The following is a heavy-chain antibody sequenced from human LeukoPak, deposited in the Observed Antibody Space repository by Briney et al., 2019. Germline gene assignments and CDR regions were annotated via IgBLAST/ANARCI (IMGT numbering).Heavy chain of an antibody. V-gene: IGHV4-31*03. CDR3: ARAGGVWLEFDY. J-gene: IGHJ4*02. CDR2: IFYSGST. D-gene: IGHD2-8*02. CDR1: GVSISSGGYY. Sequence: SETLSLTCTVSGVSISSGGYYWSWIRQHPGKGLEWIGYIFYSGSTYYNPSLKSRVTISVDTSKNQFSLKLSSVTAEDTAVCYCARAGGVWLEFDYWGQGTLVTVSS.